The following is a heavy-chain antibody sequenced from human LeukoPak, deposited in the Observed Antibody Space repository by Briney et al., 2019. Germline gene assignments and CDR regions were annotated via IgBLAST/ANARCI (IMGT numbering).Heavy chain of an antibody. D-gene: IGHD6-13*01. V-gene: IGHV1-3*04. CDR1: GYTFTTYA. CDR2: INTGNGNT. CDR3: TRDPIGSRWPYYFDY. Sequence: ASVKVSCKASGYTFTTYAMHWVRQAPGQRLEWMGWINTGNGNTKYSQKFQARVTITSDTSASTAYMELSSLRSEDTAVYYCTRDPIGSRWPYYFDYWGQGTLVTVSS. J-gene: IGHJ4*02.